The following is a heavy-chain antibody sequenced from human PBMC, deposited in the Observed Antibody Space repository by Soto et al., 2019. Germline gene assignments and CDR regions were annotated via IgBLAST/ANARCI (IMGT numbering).Heavy chain of an antibody. Sequence: QLQLQESGPGLVKPSETLSLTCTVSGGSISSSSYYWGWIRQPPGKGLEWIGSIYYSGSTYYNPSLKSRVTSPVDPAKNPFSLKLSAVPAADTAVYYCARPGVDGSGSYYNYFDYWGQGTLVTVSS. D-gene: IGHD3-10*01. CDR1: GGSISSSSYY. CDR3: ARPGVDGSGSYYNYFDY. CDR2: IYYSGST. J-gene: IGHJ4*02. V-gene: IGHV4-39*01.